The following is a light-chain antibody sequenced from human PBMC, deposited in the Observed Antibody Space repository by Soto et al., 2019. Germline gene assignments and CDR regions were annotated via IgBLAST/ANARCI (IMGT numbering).Light chain of an antibody. J-gene: IGLJ2*01. CDR1: SSNIGNNY. CDR3: GTWDSSLSAVV. CDR2: ENY. V-gene: IGLV1-51*02. Sequence: QSVLTQPPSVSAAPGQKVTISCSGSSSNIGNNYVAWYQQLPGTAPKLLIYENYKRPSGIPDRFSGSKSGTSATLGITGLQTGDEADFYCGTWDSSLSAVVFGGGTKLTVL.